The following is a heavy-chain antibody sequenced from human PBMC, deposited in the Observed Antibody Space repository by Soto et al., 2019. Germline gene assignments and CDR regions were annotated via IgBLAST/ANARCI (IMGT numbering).Heavy chain of an antibody. CDR2: IKSQVDGGTV. D-gene: IGHD6-13*01. CDR1: GLTFNNAW. Sequence: PGGSLRLSCAASGLTFNNAWMNWVRQAPGKGLEWVALIKSQVDGGTVDYAAPVKGRFTISRDDSKNTLYLQMTSLKTEDRAVYYCATESAAALVSWGQGTLVTGS. CDR3: ATESAAALVS. J-gene: IGHJ5*02. V-gene: IGHV3-15*01.